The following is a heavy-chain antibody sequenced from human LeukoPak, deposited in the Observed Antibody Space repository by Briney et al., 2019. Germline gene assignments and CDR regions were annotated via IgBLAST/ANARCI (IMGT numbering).Heavy chain of an antibody. CDR2: INGGGDIT. J-gene: IGHJ4*02. Sequence: GGSLRLSCAGSGYSFYSYAMTWVRQAPGKGLEWVSSINGGGDITYYAESVKGRFTVSRDNSKNTLFLQMNSLRAEDTAVFYCAKRYGDSTGWFFDFWGQGSLVTVSS. D-gene: IGHD6-13*01. CDR3: AKRYGDSTGWFFDF. CDR1: GYSFYSYA. V-gene: IGHV3-23*01.